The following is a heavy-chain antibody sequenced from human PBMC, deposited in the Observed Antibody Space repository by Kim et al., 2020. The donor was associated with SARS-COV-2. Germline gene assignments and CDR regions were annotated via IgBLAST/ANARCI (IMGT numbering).Heavy chain of an antibody. J-gene: IGHJ5*01. CDR3: VRDFDEYGGRNYWEWFDS. V-gene: IGHV3-7*05. D-gene: IGHD2-21*01. CDR2: IKHDGSGK. Sequence: GGSLRLSCAASGFTFTSYWMSWVRQAPGKGLEWVANIKHDGSGKYYADSVQGRFIISRDDAINSVYLQMTSLRAEDTALYFCVRDFDEYGGRNYWEWFDS. CDR1: GFTFTSYW.